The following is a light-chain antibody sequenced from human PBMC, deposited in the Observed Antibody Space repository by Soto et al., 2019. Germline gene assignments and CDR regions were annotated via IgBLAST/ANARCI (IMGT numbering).Light chain of an antibody. J-gene: IGKJ1*01. V-gene: IGKV4-1*01. CDR2: WAS. CDR3: QQYYSTPPWT. Sequence: DILMTQSPASLAVSLCERATINFKSSHIFLYRSNNKNYLAWYQQKPGQSPKLLIYWASTRESGVPDRFSGSGSGTDFTLTISSLQAEDVAVYYCQQYYSTPPWTFGQGTKVAIK. CDR1: HIFLYRSNNKNY.